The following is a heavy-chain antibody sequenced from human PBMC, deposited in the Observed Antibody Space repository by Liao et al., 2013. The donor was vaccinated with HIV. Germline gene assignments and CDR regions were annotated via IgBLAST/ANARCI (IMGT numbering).Heavy chain of an antibody. CDR1: GASISSYY. J-gene: IGHJ6*03. D-gene: IGHD7-27*01. V-gene: IGHV4-4*07. Sequence: QVQLQESGPGRVKPSETLSLTCTVSGASISSYYWSWIRQPAGKGLEWIGRIYISGSTNYNPSLKSRVTMSVDTSKNKFSLNLSSVTAADTAVYYCARGKMWENWGYHYYYMDVWGIGTTVTVS. CDR2: IYISGST. CDR3: ARGKMWENWGYHYYYMDV.